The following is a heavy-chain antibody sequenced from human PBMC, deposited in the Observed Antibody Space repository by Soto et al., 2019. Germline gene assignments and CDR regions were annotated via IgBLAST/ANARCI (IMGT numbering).Heavy chain of an antibody. CDR2: ISAYNGNT. CDR1: GYTFTSYA. D-gene: IGHD6-25*01. V-gene: IGHV1-18*01. J-gene: IGHJ5*02. Sequence: QVQLVQSGAEVKKPGASVKVSCKASGYTFTSYAFSWVRQAPGQGLEWMGWISAYNGNTNYAQKRPGRVTMTPDTPTNTAYRELRSLQPDATAVYSCARDGSPTGSWGQGTLVTVSS. CDR3: ARDGSPTGS.